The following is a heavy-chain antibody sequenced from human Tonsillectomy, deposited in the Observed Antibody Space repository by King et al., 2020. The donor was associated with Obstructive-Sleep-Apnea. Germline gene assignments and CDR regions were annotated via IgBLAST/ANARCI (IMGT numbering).Heavy chain of an antibody. CDR3: ARAMVKDY. CDR2: ISSSSSTI. Sequence: VQLVESGGGLVQPGGSLRLSCAASGFTFSSYSMNWVRQAPGKGLEWVSYISSSSSTIYYADSVKGRFTISRHNAKNSLYLQMNSLRAEDTAVYYCARAMVKDYWGQGTLVTVSS. V-gene: IGHV3-48*04. CDR1: GFTFSSYS. D-gene: IGHD5-18*01. J-gene: IGHJ4*02.